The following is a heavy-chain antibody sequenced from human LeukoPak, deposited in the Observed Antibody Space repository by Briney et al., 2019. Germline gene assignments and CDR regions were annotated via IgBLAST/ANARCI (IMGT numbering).Heavy chain of an antibody. J-gene: IGHJ4*02. CDR2: MNPNSGNT. D-gene: IGHD3-9*01. Sequence: ASVKVSCEASGDTFTSSDISWVREAPGEGREWVGWMNPNSGNTGNAQKFQGRVTMSRNTSISTAYMELSSLRSEDTALYYCARGHTEGYDILTGSNWGQGTLVTVSS. V-gene: IGHV1-8*01. CDR1: GDTFTSSD. CDR3: ARGHTEGYDILTGSN.